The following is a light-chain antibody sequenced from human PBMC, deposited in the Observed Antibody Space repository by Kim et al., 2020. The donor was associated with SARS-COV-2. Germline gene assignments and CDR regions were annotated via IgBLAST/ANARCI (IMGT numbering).Light chain of an antibody. J-gene: IGKJ2*01. CDR2: DAS. CDR1: QDIRNY. V-gene: IGKV1-33*01. CDR3: QQYNDLPRT. Sequence: SATVGDTVTITCQASQDIRNYLNWYQQKPGKAPKLLIYDASNLETGVPSRFSGSGSGKDFTFTISSLQPEDIATYYCQQYNDLPRTFGQGTKLEI.